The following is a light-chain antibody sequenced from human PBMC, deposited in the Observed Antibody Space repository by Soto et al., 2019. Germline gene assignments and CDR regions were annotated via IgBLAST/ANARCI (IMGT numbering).Light chain of an antibody. J-gene: IGLJ3*02. V-gene: IGLV2-14*01. CDR1: SSDVGGYNY. Sequence: QSALTQPASVSGSPGQSITISCTGTSSDVGGYNYVSWYQQHPGKAPKLMISEVSNRPSGVSDRFSGSKSGNTASLTISGLQAEDEADYYCSSYTSSSTNWVFGGGTKVTV. CDR3: SSYTSSSTNWV. CDR2: EVS.